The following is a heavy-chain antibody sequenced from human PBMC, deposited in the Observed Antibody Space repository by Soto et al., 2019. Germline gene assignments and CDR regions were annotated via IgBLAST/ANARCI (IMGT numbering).Heavy chain of an antibody. D-gene: IGHD3-9*01. CDR3: ARDGYDILTGYYVAGSPDYYGMDV. Sequence: SLRLSCAASXFTFSSYGMHWVRQAPGKGLEWVAVIWYDGSNKYYADSVEGRFTISRDNSKNTLYLQMNSLRAEDTAVYYCARDGYDILTGYYVAGSPDYYGMDVWGQGTTVTVS. CDR2: IWYDGSNK. J-gene: IGHJ6*02. CDR1: XFTFSSYG. V-gene: IGHV3-33*01.